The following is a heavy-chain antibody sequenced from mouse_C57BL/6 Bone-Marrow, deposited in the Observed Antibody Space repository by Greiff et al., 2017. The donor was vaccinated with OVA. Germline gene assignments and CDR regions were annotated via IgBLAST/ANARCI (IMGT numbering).Heavy chain of an antibody. D-gene: IGHD2-5*01. V-gene: IGHV1-55*01. J-gene: IGHJ3*01. Sequence: VQLQQPGAELVKPGASVKMSCKASGYTFTSYWITWVKQRPGQGLEWIGDIYPGSGSTNYNEKFKSKATLTVDTSSSTAYMQLSSLTSEDSAVYYCARKQDDYSNYNPLAYWGQGTLVTVSA. CDR2: IYPGSGST. CDR3: ARKQDDYSNYNPLAY. CDR1: GYTFTSYW.